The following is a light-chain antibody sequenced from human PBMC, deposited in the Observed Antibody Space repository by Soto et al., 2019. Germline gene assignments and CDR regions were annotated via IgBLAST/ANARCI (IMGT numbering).Light chain of an antibody. CDR1: QSISSY. J-gene: IGKJ4*01. Sequence: LTQTSLSASVGARVTITCRTSQSISSYLTWYQQKPGQAPRLLIYAASSLQSGVPPRFSGRGSRTDITHTSSMRIPDDPPFYYMQLT. CDR2: AAS. CDR3: QLT. V-gene: IGKV1-39*01.